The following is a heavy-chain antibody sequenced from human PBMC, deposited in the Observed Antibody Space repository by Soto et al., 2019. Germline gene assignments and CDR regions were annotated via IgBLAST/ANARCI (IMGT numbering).Heavy chain of an antibody. CDR3: ARVSAVNSDSSGWYYFDY. D-gene: IGHD6-19*01. CDR2: INPSGGST. CDR1: GYTFTSYY. V-gene: IGHV1-46*03. Sequence: QVQLVQSGAEVKKPGASVKVSCKASGYTFTSYYMHWVRQAPGQGLEWMGIINPSGGSTSYAQKFQGRVTMTRDTSTSTVYMELSSLRSEDTAVYYCARVSAVNSDSSGWYYFDYWGQGTLVTVSS. J-gene: IGHJ4*02.